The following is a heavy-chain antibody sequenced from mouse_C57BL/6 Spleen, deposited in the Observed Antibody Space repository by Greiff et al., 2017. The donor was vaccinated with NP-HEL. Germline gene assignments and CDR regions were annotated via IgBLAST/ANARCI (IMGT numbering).Heavy chain of an antibody. CDR2: IYPGDGDT. Sequence: VQLQQSGPELVKPGASVKISCKASGYAFSSSWMNWVKQRPGKGLEWIGRIYPGDGDTNYNGKFKGQATLTADKSSSTAYMQLSSLTSEDSAVYFCARHYDYPFAYWGQGTLVTVSA. J-gene: IGHJ3*01. CDR3: ARHYDYPFAY. CDR1: GYAFSSSW. D-gene: IGHD2-4*01. V-gene: IGHV1-82*01.